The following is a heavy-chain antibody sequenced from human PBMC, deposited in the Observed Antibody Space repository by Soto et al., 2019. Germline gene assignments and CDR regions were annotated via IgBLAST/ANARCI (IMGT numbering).Heavy chain of an antibody. Sequence: QVQLVESGGGVVQPGRSLRLSCAASGFTFSSYAMHWVLQAPCKGLEWVAVISYDGSNKYYADSVKGRFTISRDNSKNTLYLQMNSLRAEDTAVYYCARGHVDTAAFDYWGQGTLVTVSS. CDR1: GFTFSSYA. D-gene: IGHD5-18*01. CDR2: ISYDGSNK. CDR3: ARGHVDTAAFDY. J-gene: IGHJ4*02. V-gene: IGHV3-30-3*01.